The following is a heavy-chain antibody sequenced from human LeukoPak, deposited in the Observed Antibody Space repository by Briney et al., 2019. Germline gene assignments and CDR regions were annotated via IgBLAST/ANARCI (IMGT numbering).Heavy chain of an antibody. V-gene: IGHV4-34*01. CDR1: GGSFSGYY. D-gene: IGHD1-26*01. CDR3: ARGTHSPRGWFDP. Sequence: SETLSLTCAVYGGSFSGYYWSWIRQPPGKGLEWIGEINHSGSTNYNPSLKSRVTISVDTSKNQFSLKLSSVTAADTAVYYCARGTHSPRGWFDPWGQGTLVTVSS. J-gene: IGHJ5*02. CDR2: INHSGST.